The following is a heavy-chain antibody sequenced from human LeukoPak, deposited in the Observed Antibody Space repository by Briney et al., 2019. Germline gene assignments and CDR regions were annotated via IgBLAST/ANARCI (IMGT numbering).Heavy chain of an antibody. CDR1: EFAFNSYA. V-gene: IGHV3-23*01. J-gene: IGHJ4*02. CDR2: ISASGGST. Sequence: GGSLRLSCSVSEFAFNSYAMSWVPQAPGKGLKWVSAISASGGSTYSADSVKGRFTISRDNSKNTLYLQMNSLRAEDTAVYFCAKDHFGYSSSSLDYWGQRTLVTVSS. CDR3: AKDHFGYSSSSLDY. D-gene: IGHD6-13*01.